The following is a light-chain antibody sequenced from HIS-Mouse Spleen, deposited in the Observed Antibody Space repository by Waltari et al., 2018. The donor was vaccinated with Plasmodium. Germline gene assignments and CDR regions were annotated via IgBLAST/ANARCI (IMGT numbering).Light chain of an antibody. CDR3: SSYTSSSTLNYV. Sequence: QSALTQPASVSGSPGQSITISCTGTSSDVGGYNYVSWYQQHPGKAPKLMIYDVSNRPSGGSNRVSGSKSGNTASLTISGLQAEDEADYYCSSYTSSSTLNYVFGTGTKVTVL. V-gene: IGLV2-14*03. CDR2: DVS. CDR1: SSDVGGYNY. J-gene: IGLJ1*01.